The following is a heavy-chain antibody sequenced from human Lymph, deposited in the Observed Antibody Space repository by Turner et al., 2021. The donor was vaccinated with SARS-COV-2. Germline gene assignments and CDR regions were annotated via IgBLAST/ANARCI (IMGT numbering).Heavy chain of an antibody. D-gene: IGHD3-10*01. CDR2: VCPILRKA. CDR1: GGTFSSYA. CDR3: ASVVGGFGELGYYYYYGMDV. V-gene: IGHV1-69*10. Sequence: QVQLVQSGAEVKKPGSSVKVSCKASGGTFSSYAISWVRQAPGQGLEGKGGVCPILRKATYEKKCQGRATITADKPTGTAYMERSSLRLEDTAVFSWASVVGGFGELGYYYYYGMDVWGQGTTVTVSS. J-gene: IGHJ6*02.